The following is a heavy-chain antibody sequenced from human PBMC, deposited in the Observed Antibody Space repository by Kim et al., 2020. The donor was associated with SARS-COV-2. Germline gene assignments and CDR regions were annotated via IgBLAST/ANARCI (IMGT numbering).Heavy chain of an antibody. CDR3: ARVRRGLRYCSGGSCYFFPYYYYYMDV. CDR2: INHSGST. D-gene: IGHD2-15*01. Sequence: SETLSLTCAVYGGSFSGYYWSWIRQPPGKGLEWIGEINHSGSTNYNPSLKSRVTISVDTSKNQFSLKLSSVTAADTAVYYCARVRRGLRYCSGGSCYFFPYYYYYMDVWGKGTTVTVSS. J-gene: IGHJ6*03. CDR1: GGSFSGYY. V-gene: IGHV4-34*01.